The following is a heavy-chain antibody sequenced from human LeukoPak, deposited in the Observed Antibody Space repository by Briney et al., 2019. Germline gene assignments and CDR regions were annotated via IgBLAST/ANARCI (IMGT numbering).Heavy chain of an antibody. J-gene: IGHJ4*02. D-gene: IGHD1-26*01. CDR2: INPSGGST. V-gene: IGHV1-46*01. CDR3: AVWTRYSGGYFDY. CDR1: GYIFTSYY. Sequence: ASVKVSCKASGYIFTSYYMHWVRQAPGQGLEWMGIINPSGGSTSYAQMFQGRVTMTRDTSTSTVYMELSSLRSEDTAGYYCAVWTRYSGGYFDYWGQGTLVTVSS.